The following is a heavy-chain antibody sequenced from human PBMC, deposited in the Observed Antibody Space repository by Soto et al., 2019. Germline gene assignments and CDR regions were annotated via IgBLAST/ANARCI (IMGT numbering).Heavy chain of an antibody. CDR1: GFMFTSSA. V-gene: IGHV1-58*01. CDR3: AAVPVLRFFNWLPAYFGS. CDR2: LVVGSGNT. J-gene: IGHJ4*02. Sequence: SVKVSCKTSGFMFTSSAVQWVRQALGQRLEWIGWLVVGSGNTHYAQHFQERVTLTRDMSTGTAYMELSSLRSEDTAVYYCAAVPVLRFFNWLPAYFGSWGQGILVTVSS. D-gene: IGHD3-3*01.